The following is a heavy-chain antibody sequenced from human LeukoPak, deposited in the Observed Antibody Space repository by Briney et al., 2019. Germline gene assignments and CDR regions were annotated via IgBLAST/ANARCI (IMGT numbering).Heavy chain of an antibody. D-gene: IGHD3-3*01. Sequence: GGSLRLSCAVSGLTFSSDGMSWVRRSPGKGLEWVSYISSGAGTKYYVDSVKGRFSISRDNAKNSLYLQMNSLRAEDTAVYYCARALSGWGQGTLVTVSS. V-gene: IGHV3-48*04. J-gene: IGHJ4*02. CDR1: GLTFSSDG. CDR3: ARALSG. CDR2: ISSGAGTK.